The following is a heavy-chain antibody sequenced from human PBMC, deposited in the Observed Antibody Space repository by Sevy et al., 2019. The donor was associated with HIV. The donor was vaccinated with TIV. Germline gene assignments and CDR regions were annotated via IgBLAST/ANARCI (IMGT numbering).Heavy chain of an antibody. CDR1: GGSISSGNYL. V-gene: IGHV4-39*01. CDR2: VHYSGRT. CDR3: ARNFDY. Sequence: SETLSLTCTVSGGSISSGNYLWSWIRQTPGKGLGWIGTVHYSGRTYYNPSLKSRVTISEDTSKNQFSLNLNSVTAADTAVYFCARNFDYWGPGTLVTVSS. J-gene: IGHJ4*02.